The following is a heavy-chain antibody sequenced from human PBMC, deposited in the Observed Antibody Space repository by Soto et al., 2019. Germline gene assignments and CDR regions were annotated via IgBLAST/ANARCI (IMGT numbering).Heavy chain of an antibody. CDR1: GYTFTSYG. D-gene: IGHD3-10*01. V-gene: IGHV1-18*01. CDR2: ISAYNGNT. CDR3: ARAGITMVRGHHNWFDP. J-gene: IGHJ5*02. Sequence: QVQLVQSGAEVKKPGASVKVSCKASGYTFTSYGISWVRQAPGQGLEWMGWISAYNGNTNYAQKLQGRVTMTTDTSSSTAYMELRSLRSDDTAVYYCARAGITMVRGHHNWFDPWGQGTLVTVSS.